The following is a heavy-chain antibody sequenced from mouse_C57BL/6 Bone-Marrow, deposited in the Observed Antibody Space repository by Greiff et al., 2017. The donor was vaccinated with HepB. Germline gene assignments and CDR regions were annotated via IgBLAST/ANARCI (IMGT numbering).Heavy chain of an antibody. CDR2: ISYDGSN. D-gene: IGHD3-3*01. J-gene: IGHJ2*01. CDR3: AREGTY. V-gene: IGHV3-6*01. CDR1: GYSITSGYY. Sequence: VQLQQSGPGLVKPSQSLSLTCSVTGYSITSGYYWNWIRQFPGNKLEWMGYISYDGSNNYNPSLKNRISITRDTSKNQFFLKLNSVTTEDTATYYCAREGTYWGQGTTLTVSS.